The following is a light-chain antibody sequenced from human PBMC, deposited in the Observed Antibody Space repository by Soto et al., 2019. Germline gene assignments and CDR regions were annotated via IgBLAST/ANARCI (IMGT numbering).Light chain of an antibody. CDR2: DNN. CDR3: GTWDSSLSAVV. CDR1: SSNIGSNY. V-gene: IGLV1-51*01. Sequence: QSVLTQPPSVSAAPGQRVTIACSGSSSNIGSNYVSWYQRLPGTAPQLLIYDNNKRPSGIPDRFSGSKSGTSATLGIAGLQTGDEAHYYCGTWDSSLSAVVFGGGTKLTVL. J-gene: IGLJ2*01.